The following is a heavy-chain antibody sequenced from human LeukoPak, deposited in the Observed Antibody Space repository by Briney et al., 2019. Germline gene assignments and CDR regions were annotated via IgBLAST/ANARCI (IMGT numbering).Heavy chain of an antibody. D-gene: IGHD2-15*01. V-gene: IGHV3-23*01. CDR3: AKDERFCSGGICFSVSFDY. CDR2: ISGSGGST. CDR1: GFTFSSFA. J-gene: IGHJ4*02. Sequence: GRSMRLSCAASGFTFSSFAMSWVRQAPGKGLEWASFISGSGGSTEYADSVKGRFTISRDNSKNTLYLQMNSLRAEDTAVYYCAKDERFCSGGICFSVSFDYWGQGTLVTVSS.